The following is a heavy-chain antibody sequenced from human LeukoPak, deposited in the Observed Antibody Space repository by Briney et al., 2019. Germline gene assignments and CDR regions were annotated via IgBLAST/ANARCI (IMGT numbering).Heavy chain of an antibody. D-gene: IGHD3-10*01. J-gene: IGHJ4*02. CDR3: AKVPDYYGSGARDY. CDR1: GFTFSNYA. V-gene: IGHV3-23*01. CDR2: IRGSGDGT. Sequence: PGGSLRLSCAASGFTFSNYAMSWVRQAPGKGLEWVSTIRGSGDGTYYVDSVKGRFTISRDNSRNTLYLQMNTLRVEDTAVYFCAKVPDYYGSGARDYWGQGTLVTVSS.